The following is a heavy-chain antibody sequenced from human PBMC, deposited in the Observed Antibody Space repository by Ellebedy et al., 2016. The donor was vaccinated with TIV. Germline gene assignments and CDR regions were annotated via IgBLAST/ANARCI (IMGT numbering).Heavy chain of an antibody. Sequence: ASVKVSXKASGYTFTGYYMHWVRQATGQGLEWMGWMNPNSGNTGYAQKFQGRVTMTRNTSISTAYMELSSLRSEDTAVYYCARGATHRLSYRNYYYYMDVWGKGTTVTVSS. D-gene: IGHD3-10*01. CDR2: MNPNSGNT. CDR3: ARGATHRLSYRNYYYYMDV. CDR1: GYTFTGYY. J-gene: IGHJ6*03. V-gene: IGHV1-8*02.